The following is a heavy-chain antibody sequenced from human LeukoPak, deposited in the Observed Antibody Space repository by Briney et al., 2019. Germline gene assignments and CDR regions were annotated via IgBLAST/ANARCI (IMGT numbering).Heavy chain of an antibody. CDR2: ISGSDEST. V-gene: IGHV3-23*01. J-gene: IGHJ3*02. CDR3: ANRRLGRGAFDI. Sequence: GGSLRLSCAASGFTFSSYDMSWIRQAPGKGLEWVSEISGSDESTKCVDSVKGRFTISRDNSKNTLYLLLNSLRVDDTAVYYCANRRLGRGAFDIWGQGTMATVSS. CDR1: GFTFSSYD. D-gene: IGHD7-27*01.